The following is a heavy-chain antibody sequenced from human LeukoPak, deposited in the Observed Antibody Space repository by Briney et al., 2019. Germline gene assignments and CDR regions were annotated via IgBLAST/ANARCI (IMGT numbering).Heavy chain of an antibody. D-gene: IGHD3-10*01. CDR3: ARDMITMVRGVIVFDY. CDR1: GYTFTSYG. V-gene: IGHV1-18*01. Sequence: GASVKVSCKASGYTFTSYGISWVRQAPGQGLEWMGWISAYNGNTNYAQKLQGGVTMTTDTSTSTAYMELRSLRSDDTAVYYCARDMITMVRGVIVFDYWGQGTLVTVSS. J-gene: IGHJ4*02. CDR2: ISAYNGNT.